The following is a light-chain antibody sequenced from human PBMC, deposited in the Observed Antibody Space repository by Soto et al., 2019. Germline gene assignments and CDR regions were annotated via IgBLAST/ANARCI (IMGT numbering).Light chain of an antibody. V-gene: IGKV3-15*01. CDR1: QGISSA. Sequence: EIVMTQSPATLSVSPGERATLSCRASQGISSALAWYQQKPGQAPRLLVYGPSTRATGLPARFSGSGSGTKFTLTISSLQSEDFAVYYCQQYNNWPLTFGGGTKV. J-gene: IGKJ4*01. CDR2: GPS. CDR3: QQYNNWPLT.